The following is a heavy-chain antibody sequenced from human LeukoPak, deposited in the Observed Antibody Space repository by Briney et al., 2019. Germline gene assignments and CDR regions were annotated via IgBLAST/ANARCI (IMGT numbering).Heavy chain of an antibody. V-gene: IGHV3-9*01. CDR2: ISLNSGSV. J-gene: IGHJ4*02. Sequence: GGSLRLSCAASGLTFDDYAMHWFRQAPGKGLEWVSGISLNSGSVGYADSVKGRFTIFRDNVKNSLYLQMNSLRAEDTAVYYCARVNDPDYWGQGTLVTVSS. CDR1: GLTFDDYA. CDR3: ARVNDPDY. D-gene: IGHD1-1*01.